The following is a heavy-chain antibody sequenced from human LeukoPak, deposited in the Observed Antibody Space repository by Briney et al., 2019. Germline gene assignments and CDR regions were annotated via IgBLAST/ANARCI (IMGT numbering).Heavy chain of an antibody. V-gene: IGHV3-33*01. J-gene: IGHJ4*02. CDR1: GFALSSYG. D-gene: IGHD6-13*01. Sequence: PGGSLRLSCAASGFALSSYGMHWVRQAPGKGLEWVAVIWYDGSNKYYADSVKGRFTISRDNSKNTLYLQMNSLRAEDTAVYYCARIAAAGTDFDYWGQGTLVTVSS. CDR2: IWYDGSNK. CDR3: ARIAAAGTDFDY.